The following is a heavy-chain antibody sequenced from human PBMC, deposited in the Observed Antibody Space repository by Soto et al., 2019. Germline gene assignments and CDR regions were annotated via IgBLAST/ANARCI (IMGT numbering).Heavy chain of an antibody. CDR2: ISAYNGNT. CDR3: ARDRGDYYGSGSYYNVMNYYYYGMDV. V-gene: IGHV1-18*04. D-gene: IGHD3-10*01. Sequence: GASVKVSCKASGFSLTGYYFHWIRAAPGQGLEWMGWISAYNGNTNYAQKLQGRVTMTTDTSTSTAYMELRSLRSDDTAVYYCARDRGDYYGSGSYYNVMNYYYYGMDVWGQGTTVTVSS. J-gene: IGHJ6*02. CDR1: GFSLTGYY.